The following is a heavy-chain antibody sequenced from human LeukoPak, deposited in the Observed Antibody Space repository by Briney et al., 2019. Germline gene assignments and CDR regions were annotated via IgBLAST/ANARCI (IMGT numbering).Heavy chain of an antibody. V-gene: IGHV1-2*02. CDR2: INPNSGGT. CDR1: GYSFTGHY. CDR3: ATGLFSYYYGSGA. D-gene: IGHD3-10*01. J-gene: IGHJ4*02. Sequence: ASVKVSCKASGYSFTGHYMHWVRQAPGQGLEWMGWINPNSGGTEYALKFQGRVTMTRDTSISTAYMELSRLRSDDTAVYYCATGLFSYYYGSGAWGQGTLVTVSS.